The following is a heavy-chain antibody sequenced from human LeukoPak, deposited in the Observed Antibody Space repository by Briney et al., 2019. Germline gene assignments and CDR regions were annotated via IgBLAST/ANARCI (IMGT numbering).Heavy chain of an antibody. CDR2: SRNKADSYTT. Sequence: GGSLRLSCAASGLTFSAHYMDWVRQAPGKGLEWIGRSRNKADSYTTEYAASVEGRFTISRDDSKNSLFLQMSSLKTEDTAVYYCATFFAENFGYWGQGTLVTVSS. CDR3: ATFFAENFGY. CDR1: GLTFSAHY. J-gene: IGHJ4*02. V-gene: IGHV3-72*01.